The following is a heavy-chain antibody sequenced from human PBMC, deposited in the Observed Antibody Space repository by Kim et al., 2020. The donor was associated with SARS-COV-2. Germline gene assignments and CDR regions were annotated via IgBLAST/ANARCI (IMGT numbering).Heavy chain of an antibody. J-gene: IGHJ6*02. CDR3: ARDQEIVATIAEYYYYGMDV. D-gene: IGHD5-12*01. CDR1: GDSVSSNSAA. V-gene: IGHV6-1*01. Sequence: SQTLSLTCAISGDSVSSNSAAWNWIRQSPSRGLEWLGRTYYRSKWYNDYAVSVKSRITINPDTSKNQFSLQLNSVTPEDTAVYYCARDQEIVATIAEYYYYGMDVWGQGTTVTVSS. CDR2: TYYRSKWYN.